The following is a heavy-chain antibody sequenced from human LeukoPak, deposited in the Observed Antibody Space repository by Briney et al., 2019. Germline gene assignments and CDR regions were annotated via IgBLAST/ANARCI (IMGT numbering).Heavy chain of an antibody. Sequence: GGSLRLSCTAAGFTFNTYPMQWVRQAPGKGLEWVALIQDDGAKTNYADSVRGRFTISRDNSRSTVYLQMNSQKPDDTAIYYPSTHTITLVVVISLFDYWGQGALVTVSS. V-gene: IGHV3-30*02. CDR3: STHTITLVVVISLFDY. CDR1: GFTFNTYP. CDR2: IQDDGAKT. D-gene: IGHD3-22*01. J-gene: IGHJ4*02.